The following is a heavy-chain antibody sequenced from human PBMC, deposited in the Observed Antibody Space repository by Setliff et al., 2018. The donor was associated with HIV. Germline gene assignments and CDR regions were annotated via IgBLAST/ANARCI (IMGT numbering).Heavy chain of an antibody. CDR3: VKARVDGDYYYYYYMDV. V-gene: IGHV3-21*01. CDR1: GFTFSSYS. Sequence: GGSLRLSCAASGFTFSSYSMNWVRQAPGKGLEWVSSIDSSSTYIYYADSVKGRVTISRDNSKNTLYLQMSSLRAEDTAVYYCVKARVDGDYYYYYYMDVWGKGTTVTVSS. CDR2: IDSSSTYI. D-gene: IGHD4-17*01. J-gene: IGHJ6*03.